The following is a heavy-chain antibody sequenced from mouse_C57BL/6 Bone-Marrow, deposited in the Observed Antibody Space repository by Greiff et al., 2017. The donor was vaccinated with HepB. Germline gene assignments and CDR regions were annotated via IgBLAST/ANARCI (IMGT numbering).Heavy chain of an antibody. J-gene: IGHJ2*01. CDR3: ARGGTTGDY. D-gene: IGHD1-1*01. CDR1: GYTFTDYY. Sequence: VKLVESGAELVRPGASVKLSCKASGYTFTDYYINWVKQRPGQGLEWIARIYPGSGNTYYNEKFKGKATLTAEKSSSTAYMQLSSLTSEDSAVYFCARGGTTGDYWGQGTTLTVSS. V-gene: IGHV1-76*01. CDR2: IYPGSGNT.